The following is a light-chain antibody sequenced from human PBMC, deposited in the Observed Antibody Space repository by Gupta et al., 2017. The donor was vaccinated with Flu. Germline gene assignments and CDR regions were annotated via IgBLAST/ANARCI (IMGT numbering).Light chain of an antibody. CDR2: KAS. J-gene: IGKJ1*01. CDR1: QSISSW. Sequence: DRVTITCRATQSISSWLAWYQQKPGKAPNLLIYKASTLESGVPSRFSGSGSGTEFTLTISSLQPDDFATYYCKQYKSDSQWTFGQGTKVEIK. V-gene: IGKV1-5*03. CDR3: KQYKSDSQWT.